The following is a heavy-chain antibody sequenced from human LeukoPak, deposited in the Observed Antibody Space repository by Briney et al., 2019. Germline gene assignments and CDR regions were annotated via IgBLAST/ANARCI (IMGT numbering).Heavy chain of an antibody. J-gene: IGHJ4*02. Sequence: GGSLGLSCAASGFTFSSYGMHWVRQAPGKGLEWVAFIRYDGSNKYYADSVKGRFTISRDNSKNTLYLQMNSLRAEDTAVYYCAKEEYYDFWSGYLVYWGQGTLVTVSS. CDR1: GFTFSSYG. D-gene: IGHD3-3*01. CDR3: AKEEYYDFWSGYLVY. CDR2: IRYDGSNK. V-gene: IGHV3-30*02.